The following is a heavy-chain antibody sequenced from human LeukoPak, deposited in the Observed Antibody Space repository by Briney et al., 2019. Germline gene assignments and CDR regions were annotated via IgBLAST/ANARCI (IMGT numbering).Heavy chain of an antibody. CDR2: IYYSGST. CDR3: ARYTYYSGSYDWYFDL. CDR1: GFTFSSYA. D-gene: IGHD1-26*01. Sequence: GSLRLSCAASGFTFSSYAMSWVRQPPGKGLEWIWYIYYSGSTNYNPSLKSRVTISVDTSNNQFSLNLSSVTAADTAVYYCARYTYYSGSYDWYFDLWGRGTLVTVSS. J-gene: IGHJ2*01. V-gene: IGHV4-59*08.